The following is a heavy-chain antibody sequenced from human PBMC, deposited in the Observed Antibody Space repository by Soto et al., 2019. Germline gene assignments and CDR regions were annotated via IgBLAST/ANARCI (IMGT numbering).Heavy chain of an antibody. V-gene: IGHV3-30-3*01. Sequence: GGSLRLSCAASGFTFSSYAMHWVRQAPGKGLEWVAVISYDGSNKYYADSVKGRFTISRDNSMNTLSLQLNSLRAEDTAVYYCASQEGYRSSIGAFDYWGQGTLVTVSS. CDR1: GFTFSSYA. CDR3: ASQEGYRSSIGAFDY. CDR2: ISYDGSNK. D-gene: IGHD5-18*01. J-gene: IGHJ4*02.